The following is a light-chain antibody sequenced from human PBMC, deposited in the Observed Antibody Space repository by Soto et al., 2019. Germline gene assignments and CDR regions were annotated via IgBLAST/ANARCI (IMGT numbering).Light chain of an antibody. V-gene: IGKV1-5*03. J-gene: IGKJ4*01. Sequence: DIQMTQSPSTLSASVGDRVTITCRASQSLSSWLAWYQQKPGKAPKLLIYKASSLESGVPSRFSGSGSGTDFTLPISSLQPDDFATYYCQHYNGYPITFGGGTKVEI. CDR3: QHYNGYPIT. CDR1: QSLSSW. CDR2: KAS.